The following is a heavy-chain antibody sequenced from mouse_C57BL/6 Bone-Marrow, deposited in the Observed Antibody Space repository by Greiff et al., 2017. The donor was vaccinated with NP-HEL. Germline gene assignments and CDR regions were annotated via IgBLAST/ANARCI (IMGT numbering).Heavy chain of an antibody. V-gene: IGHV14-3*01. J-gene: IGHJ2*01. CDR1: GFNIKNTY. CDR3: ARGRAYYGYDAGFDY. CDR2: IDPANGNT. Sequence: EVKLVESVAELVRPGASVKLSCTASGFNIKNTYMHWVKQRPEQGLEWIGRIDPANGNTKYAPKFQGKATITADTSSNTAYLQLSSLTSEDTAIYYCARGRAYYGYDAGFDYWGQGTTLTVSS. D-gene: IGHD2-9*01.